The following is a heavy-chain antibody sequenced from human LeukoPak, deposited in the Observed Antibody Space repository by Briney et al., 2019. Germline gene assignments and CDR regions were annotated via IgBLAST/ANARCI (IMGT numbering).Heavy chain of an antibody. CDR2: IHSSSGSI. CDR3: ARSLSYFYDSSGYP. J-gene: IGHJ3*01. CDR1: GFNFTNYN. D-gene: IGHD3-22*01. V-gene: IGHV3-21*01. Sequence: GGSLRLSCAASGFNFTNYNMNWVRQAPGKGLEWVSSIHSSSGSIYYADSLKGRFTISRDNAKNSLYLQMNSLRAEDTAVYYCARSLSYFYDSSGYPWGQGTMVTVSS.